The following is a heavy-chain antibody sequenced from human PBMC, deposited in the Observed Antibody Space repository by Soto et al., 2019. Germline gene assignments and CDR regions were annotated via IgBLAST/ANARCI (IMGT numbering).Heavy chain of an antibody. D-gene: IGHD5-18*01. J-gene: IGHJ6*02. CDR3: ARDGAGYSYGPYYYYGMDV. CDR1: GFTFSSYG. CDR2: IWYDGSNK. V-gene: IGHV3-33*01. Sequence: PGVSLRVSCTAAGFTFSSYGRHWVRQATGKGLEWVAVIWYDGSNKYYADSVKGRFTISRDNSKNTLYLQMNSLRAEDTAVYYCARDGAGYSYGPYYYYGMDVWGQGTTVTVSS.